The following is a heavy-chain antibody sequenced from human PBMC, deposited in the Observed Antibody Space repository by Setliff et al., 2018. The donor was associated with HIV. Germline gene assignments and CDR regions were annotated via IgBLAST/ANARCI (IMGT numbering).Heavy chain of an antibody. CDR1: GGSISTSTYY. V-gene: IGHV4-39*01. CDR3: ARLPRGPWRWDY. Sequence: SETLSLTCTVSGGSISTSTYYWGWIRQPPGKGLEWIGSIYYSGSTYYNSSLQSRVNISVDTSKNQFSLTLKSVTAADTAIYYCARLPRGPWRWDYWGQGMLVTVSS. CDR2: IYYSGST. D-gene: IGHD5-12*01. J-gene: IGHJ4*02.